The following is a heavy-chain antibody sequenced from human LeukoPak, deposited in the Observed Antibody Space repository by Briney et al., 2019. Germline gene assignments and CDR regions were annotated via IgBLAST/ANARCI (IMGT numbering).Heavy chain of an antibody. J-gene: IGHJ5*02. CDR1: GGSISSSSYY. D-gene: IGHD3-9*01. V-gene: IGHV4-39*07. CDR3: ARTKLRYFPDNWFDP. CDR2: IYYSGST. Sequence: SETLSLTCTVSGGSISSSSYYWGWIRQPPEKGLEWIGSIYYSGSTYYNPSLKSRVTISVDTSKNQFSLKLSSVTAADTAVYYCARTKLRYFPDNWFDPWGQGTLVTVSS.